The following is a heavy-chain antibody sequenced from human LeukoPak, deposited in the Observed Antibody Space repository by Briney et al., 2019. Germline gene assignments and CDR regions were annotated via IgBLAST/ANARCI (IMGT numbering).Heavy chain of an antibody. J-gene: IGHJ3*02. D-gene: IGHD3-22*01. CDR2: INPNSGGT. V-gene: IGHV1-2*06. CDR1: GYTFTGYY. CDR3: ASIEDYYDSSGYHLRGAFDI. Sequence: ASVTVSCTASGYTFTGYYMHWVRQAPGQGLEWMGRINPNSGGTNYAQTFQGRFTMTRDTSISTAYMELSRLRSDDTAVYYCASIEDYYDSSGYHLRGAFDIWGQGTMVTVSS.